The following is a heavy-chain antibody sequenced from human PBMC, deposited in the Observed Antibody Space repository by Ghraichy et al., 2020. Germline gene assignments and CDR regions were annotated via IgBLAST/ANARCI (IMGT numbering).Heavy chain of an antibody. D-gene: IGHD6-25*01. CDR1: GFTFRNYG. CDR2: ISASAGTT. CDR3: AKTPESQRFYYYYMDV. J-gene: IGHJ6*03. V-gene: IGHV3-23*01. Sequence: GGSLRLSCAASGFTFRNYGMSWVRQAPGKGLEWVSSISASAGTTYYADSVKGRFTISRDNSKNTLYLQMNSLRAEDTAVYYCAKTPESQRFYYYYMDVWGKGTTVTVSS.